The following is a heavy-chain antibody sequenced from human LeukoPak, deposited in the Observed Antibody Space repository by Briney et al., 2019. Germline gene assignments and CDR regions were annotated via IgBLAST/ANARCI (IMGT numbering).Heavy chain of an antibody. D-gene: IGHD6-13*01. CDR1: GFTFSSYA. V-gene: IGHV3-23*01. J-gene: IGHJ4*02. Sequence: PRGSLRLSCAASGFTFSSYAMSWVRQAPGTGREWVWDISGNSGSTYCAASVKARFTISRDNSKNTLYLQMNSLRAEDTAVYYCAKANPAAGVYYFDYWGQGTLVTVSS. CDR3: AKANPAAGVYYFDY. CDR2: ISGNSGST.